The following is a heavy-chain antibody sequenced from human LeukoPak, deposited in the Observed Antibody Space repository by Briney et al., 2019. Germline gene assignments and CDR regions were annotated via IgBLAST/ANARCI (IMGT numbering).Heavy chain of an antibody. Sequence: GGSLRLSCAASVFRFSSYSMNWVRQAPGKGLECVSSISSSRNYIYYADSVKGRFTISRDNAKNSLYLQMNSLRAEDTAVYYCARAKMFYYEGGTYYHAFDIWGQGTMVTVSS. J-gene: IGHJ3*02. CDR1: VFRFSSYS. V-gene: IGHV3-21*01. CDR2: ISSSRNYI. D-gene: IGHD3-22*01. CDR3: ARAKMFYYEGGTYYHAFDI.